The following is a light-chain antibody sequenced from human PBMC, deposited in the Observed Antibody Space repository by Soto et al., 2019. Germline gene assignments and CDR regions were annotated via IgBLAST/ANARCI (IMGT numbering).Light chain of an antibody. J-gene: IGKJ4*01. V-gene: IGKV3-15*01. Sequence: EIVMTQSPATLSVSPGEIATLSCSASQSVSTNLAWYQKTPGQAHRLLIYGSSTRATGMPARFSGSGSGTEFTLTIRSLQSEDFAVYYCQQYNNWPLILGGGTKVDIK. CDR3: QQYNNWPLI. CDR2: GSS. CDR1: QSVSTN.